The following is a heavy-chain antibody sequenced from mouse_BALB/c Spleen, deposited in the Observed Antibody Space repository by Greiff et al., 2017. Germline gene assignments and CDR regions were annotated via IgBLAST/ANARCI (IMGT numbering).Heavy chain of an antibody. CDR3: ASLTTPYAMDY. Sequence: EVKLVESGPGLVKPSQSLSLTCTVTGYSITSDYAWNWIRQFPGNKLEWMGYISYSGSTSYNPSLKSRISITRDTSKNQFFLQLNSVTTEDTATYYCASLTTPYAMDYWGQGTSVTVSS. J-gene: IGHJ4*01. V-gene: IGHV3-2*02. CDR1: GYSITSDYA. D-gene: IGHD2-12*01. CDR2: ISYSGST.